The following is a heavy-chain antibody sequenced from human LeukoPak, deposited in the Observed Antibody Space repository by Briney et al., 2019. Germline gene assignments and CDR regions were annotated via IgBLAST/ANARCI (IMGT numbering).Heavy chain of an antibody. V-gene: IGHV4-59*01. J-gene: IGHJ4*02. CDR3: ARVSGSYSRCPFDY. Sequence: SETLSLTCTVSGGSISSYYWSWIRQPPGKGLEWVGYIYYSGSTNYNPSLKSRVTISVDTSKNQFSLKLSSVTAADTAVYYCARVSGSYSRCPFDYWGQGTLVTVSS. CDR2: IYYSGST. D-gene: IGHD1-26*01. CDR1: GGSISSYY.